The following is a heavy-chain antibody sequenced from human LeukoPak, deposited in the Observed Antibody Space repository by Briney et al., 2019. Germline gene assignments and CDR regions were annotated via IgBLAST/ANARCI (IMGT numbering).Heavy chain of an antibody. CDR1: GFTFSSYA. J-gene: IGHJ6*02. CDR3: ARVGRYDSGSYYSYGMDV. V-gene: IGHV3-21*01. D-gene: IGHD1-26*01. Sequence: PGGSLRLSCAASGFTFSSYAMSWVRQAPGEGLEWVSSISSSSSYIYYADSVKGRFTISRDNAKNSLYLQMNSLRAEDTAVYYCARVGRYDSGSYYSYGMDVWGQGTTVTVSS. CDR2: ISSSSSYI.